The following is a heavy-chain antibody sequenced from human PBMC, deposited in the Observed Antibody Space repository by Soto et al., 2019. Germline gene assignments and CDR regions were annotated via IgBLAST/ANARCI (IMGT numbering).Heavy chain of an antibody. Sequence: GGSLRLSCAASGFTFSSYEMNWVRQAPGKGLEWVSYISSSGSTIYYADSVKGRFTISRDNAKNSLYLQMNSLRAEDTAVYYCARDNSGYSYGSGNAFDIWGQGTMVTVSS. D-gene: IGHD5-18*01. J-gene: IGHJ3*02. CDR3: ARDNSGYSYGSGNAFDI. V-gene: IGHV3-48*03. CDR1: GFTFSSYE. CDR2: ISSSGSTI.